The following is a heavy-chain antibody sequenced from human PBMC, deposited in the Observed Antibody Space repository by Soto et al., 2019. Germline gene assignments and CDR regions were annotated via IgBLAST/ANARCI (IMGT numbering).Heavy chain of an antibody. D-gene: IGHD3-22*01. CDR2: IIPIFGTA. CDR3: ARGXEEAYYDSSGYSDAFDI. J-gene: IGHJ3*02. CDR1: GGTFSSYA. Sequence: SVQVSCKASGGTFSSYAISWVRQAPGQGLEWMGGIIPIFGTANYAQKFQGRVTITADESTSTAYMELSSLRSEDTAVYYCARGXEEAYYDSSGYSDAFDIWGQGTMVTVSS. V-gene: IGHV1-69*13.